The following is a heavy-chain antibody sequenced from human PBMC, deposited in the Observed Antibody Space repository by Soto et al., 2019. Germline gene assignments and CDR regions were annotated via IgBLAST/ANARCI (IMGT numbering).Heavy chain of an antibody. Sequence: PGGSLRVSCAASGFTFSSYAMSWVRQAPGKGLEWVSAISGSGGSTYYADSVKGRFTISRANSKNTLYLQMNSLRAEDTAVYYCAKKLELTGRYYGMDVWGQGTTVTVSS. CDR1: GFTFSSYA. CDR3: AKKLELTGRYYGMDV. D-gene: IGHD1-7*01. V-gene: IGHV3-23*01. CDR2: ISGSGGST. J-gene: IGHJ6*02.